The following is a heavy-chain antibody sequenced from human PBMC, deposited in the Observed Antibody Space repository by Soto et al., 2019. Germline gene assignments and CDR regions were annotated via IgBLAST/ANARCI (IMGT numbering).Heavy chain of an antibody. J-gene: IGHJ4*02. V-gene: IGHV2-5*02. CDR2: IYWDDSK. CDR3: PKKGPHYFDY. Sequence: SGPTLVNPTQTLTLTCTFSGFSLSTRDVGVGWIRQPPGKALEWLAVIYWDDSKHYSPSLKTRATITKDTSKNQVVLTVTNMELVDTPTYYCPKKGPHYFDYGGQGALVTVSS. CDR1: GFSLSTRDVG.